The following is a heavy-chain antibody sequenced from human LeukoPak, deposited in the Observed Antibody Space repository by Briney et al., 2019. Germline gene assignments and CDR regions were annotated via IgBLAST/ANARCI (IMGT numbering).Heavy chain of an antibody. CDR3: AKCRGPIAAAGYWYFDL. CDR1: GFTFSSYG. J-gene: IGHJ2*01. CDR2: IRYDGSNK. D-gene: IGHD6-13*01. V-gene: IGHV3-30*02. Sequence: GGSLRLSCAASGFTFSSYGMHWVRQAPGKGLEWVAFIRYDGSNKYYADSVKGRFTISRDNSKNTLYLQMNSLRAEDTAVYYCAKCRGPIAAAGYWYFDLWGRGTLVTVSS.